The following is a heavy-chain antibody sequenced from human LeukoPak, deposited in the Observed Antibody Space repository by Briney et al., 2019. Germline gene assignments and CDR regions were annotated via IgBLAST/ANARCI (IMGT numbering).Heavy chain of an antibody. CDR1: GGSISSGGYY. Sequence: PSETLSLTCTVSGGSISSGGYYWTWIRQHPGKGLEYIGYIDYSGSTHYNPSLKSRLTISVDTSKNQFSLKLSSVTAADTAVYYCARVPASGYYHHYFDHWGQGTLVTVSS. CDR2: IDYSGST. J-gene: IGHJ4*02. V-gene: IGHV4-31*03. D-gene: IGHD3-3*01. CDR3: ARVPASGYYHHYFDH.